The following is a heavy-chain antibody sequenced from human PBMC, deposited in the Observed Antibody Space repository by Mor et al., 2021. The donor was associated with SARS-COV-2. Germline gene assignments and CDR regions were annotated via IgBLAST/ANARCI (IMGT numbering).Heavy chain of an antibody. CDR3: TRVLLGCSRNSCHLDP. D-gene: IGHD2-2*01. CDR2: IYHSGST. V-gene: IGHV4-4*02. J-gene: IGHJ5*02. Sequence: WVRQPPGKGLEWIGEIYHSGSTNYNPSLKSRATISVDKSNNQFSLKLTSVTAADTAVYYCTRVLLGCSRNSCHLDPWGQGTLV.